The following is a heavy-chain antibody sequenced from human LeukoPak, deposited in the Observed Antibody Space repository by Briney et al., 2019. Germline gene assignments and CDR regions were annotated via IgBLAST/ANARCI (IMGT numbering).Heavy chain of an antibody. J-gene: IGHJ4*02. CDR2: ISTSGSII. V-gene: IGHV3-11*01. CDR1: GFTFSDYY. CDR3: ARGYSSGWYKFDY. D-gene: IGHD6-19*01. Sequence: GGSLRLSCAASGFTFSDYYMSWICQAPGKGLEWVSYISTSGSIIFYADSVKGRFAISRDNAKNSLYLQMNSLRAEDTAVYYCARGYSSGWYKFDYWGQGTLVTVSS.